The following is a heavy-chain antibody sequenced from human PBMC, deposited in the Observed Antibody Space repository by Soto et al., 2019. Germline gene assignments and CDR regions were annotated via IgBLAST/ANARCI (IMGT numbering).Heavy chain of an antibody. Sequence: QVQLVQSVAEVKKPGSSVKVSCKASGGTFSSYAISWVRQAPGQGLEWMGGIIPIFGTANYAQKFQGRVTITADESTSTAYMELSSLRSEDTAVYYCARDLGGTVTNDFDYWGQGTLVTVSS. J-gene: IGHJ4*02. CDR1: GGTFSSYA. D-gene: IGHD4-4*01. CDR3: ARDLGGTVTNDFDY. V-gene: IGHV1-69*01. CDR2: IIPIFGTA.